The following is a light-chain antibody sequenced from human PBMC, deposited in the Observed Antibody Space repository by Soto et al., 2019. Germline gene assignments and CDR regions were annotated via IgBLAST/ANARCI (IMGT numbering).Light chain of an antibody. CDR2: EVS. CDR1: SSDIGGYKY. J-gene: IGLJ3*02. CDR3: TSYSRYRVLV. V-gene: IGLV2-14*01. Sequence: QSVLTQPASVSGSLGQSITISCTGTSSDIGGYKYVSWYQQHPGKAPKLIIFEVSNRPSGVSDRFSGSNSGNTASLTISGFQAEDEADYYCTSYSRYRVLVFGGGTKGTAL.